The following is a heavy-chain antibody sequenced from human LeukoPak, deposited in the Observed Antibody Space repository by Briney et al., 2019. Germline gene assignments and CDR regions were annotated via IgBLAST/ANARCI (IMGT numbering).Heavy chain of an antibody. Sequence: GGSLRLSCAASGFTFSDYHMSWIRQAPGKGLEWVSFISSSGSTIYYADSVKGRFTISRDNAKNSLYLQMNSLRAEDTAVYYCARDRDYYGMDVWGQGTTVTVSS. J-gene: IGHJ6*02. V-gene: IGHV3-11*01. CDR2: ISSSGSTI. CDR1: GFTFSDYH. CDR3: ARDRDYYGMDV.